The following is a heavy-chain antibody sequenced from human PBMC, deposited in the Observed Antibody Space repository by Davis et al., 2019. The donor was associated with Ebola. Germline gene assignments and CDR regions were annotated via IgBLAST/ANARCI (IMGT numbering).Heavy chain of an antibody. CDR2: ISSSSSTI. D-gene: IGHD6-13*01. CDR1: GFTFRNYW. J-gene: IGHJ5*02. CDR3: ARDGIAAAGTGGVYNWFDP. Sequence: PGGSLRLSCEASGFTFRNYWMSWVRQAPGKGLEWVSYISSSSSTIYYADSVKGRFTISRDNAKNSLCLQMNSLRAEDTAVYYCARDGIAAAGTGGVYNWFDPWGQGTLVTVSS. V-gene: IGHV3-48*01.